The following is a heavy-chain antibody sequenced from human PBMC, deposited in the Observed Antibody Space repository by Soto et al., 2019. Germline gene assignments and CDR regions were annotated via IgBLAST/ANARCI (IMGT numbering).Heavy chain of an antibody. CDR1: GFTVSSNY. J-gene: IGHJ4*02. CDR3: ARGGGIAARQFKNFDY. V-gene: IGHV3-66*01. D-gene: IGHD6-6*01. Sequence: GGSLRLSCAASGFTVSSNYMSWVRQAPGKGLEWVSVIYSGGSTYYADSVKGRFTISRDNSKNTLYLQMNSLRAEDTAVYYCARGGGIAARQFKNFDYWGQGTLVTVSS. CDR2: IYSGGST.